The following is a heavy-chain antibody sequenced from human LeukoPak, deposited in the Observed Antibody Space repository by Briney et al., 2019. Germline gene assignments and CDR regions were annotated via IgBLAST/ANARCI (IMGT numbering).Heavy chain of an antibody. CDR2: IYTGGGR. Sequence: GGSLRLSCAASGFTVSSYYMNWVRQAPGKELEWVSVIYTGGGRYYADSVRGRFTISRDTSKNMVFLQMNSLRVEDTAVYYCASLYYCDSSGYYTKIGAFDIWGQGTMVTVSS. V-gene: IGHV3-53*01. J-gene: IGHJ3*02. D-gene: IGHD3-22*01. CDR1: GFTVSSYY. CDR3: ASLYYCDSSGYYTKIGAFDI.